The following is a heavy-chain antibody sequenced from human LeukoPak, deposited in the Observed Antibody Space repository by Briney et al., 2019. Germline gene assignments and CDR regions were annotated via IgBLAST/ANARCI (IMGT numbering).Heavy chain of an antibody. CDR1: GGSTSSSNW. J-gene: IGHJ4*02. CDR3: ARLGLRYSLR. Sequence: SGTLSLTCAVSGGSTSSSNWWSWVRQPPGKGLEWIGEIYHSGSTNYNPSLKSRLTISVDKSKNQFSLKLSSVTAADTAVYYCARLGLRYSLRWGQGTLVTVSS. D-gene: IGHD3-9*01. CDR2: IYHSGST. V-gene: IGHV4-4*02.